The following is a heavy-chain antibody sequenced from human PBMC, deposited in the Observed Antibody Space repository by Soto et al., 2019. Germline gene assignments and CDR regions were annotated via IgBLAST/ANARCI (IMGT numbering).Heavy chain of an antibody. D-gene: IGHD4-17*01. V-gene: IGHV4-4*02. J-gene: IGHJ4*02. CDR3: ARVSDYGDYGDSFDY. Sequence: QVQLQESGPGLVKPSGTLSLTCAVSSGSISSSNWWSWVRQPPGKGLEWIGEIYHSGSTNYNPSLKRRVTIPVVKSKNQFSLKLSSVTAADTAVYYCARVSDYGDYGDSFDYWGQGTLVTVSS. CDR2: IYHSGST. CDR1: SGSISSSNW.